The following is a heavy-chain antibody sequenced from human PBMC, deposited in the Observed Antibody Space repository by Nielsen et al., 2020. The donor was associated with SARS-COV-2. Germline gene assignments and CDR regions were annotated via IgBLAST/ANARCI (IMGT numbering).Heavy chain of an antibody. Sequence: SLRLSCVGSGFTFKDHAIHWVRQAPGKGLEWVAFISWNGGSIAFAEGVKGRFTISRDNAKNSLYLQMNSLRAEDTAVYYCARDRFNSGMLGDYYYYGMDVWGQGTTVTVSS. CDR3: ARDRFNSGMLGDYYYYGMDV. CDR1: GFTFKDHA. CDR2: ISWNGGSI. J-gene: IGHJ6*02. D-gene: IGHD2-8*01. V-gene: IGHV3-9*01.